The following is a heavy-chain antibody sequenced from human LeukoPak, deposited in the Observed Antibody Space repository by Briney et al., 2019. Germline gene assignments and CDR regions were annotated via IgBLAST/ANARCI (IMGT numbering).Heavy chain of an antibody. V-gene: IGHV4-61*02. J-gene: IGHJ4*02. D-gene: IGHD5-18*01. CDR2: IYTSGST. CDR1: GGSISSGSYY. CDR3: ARESGYSYGFWFDY. Sequence: SQTLSLTCTVSGGSISSGSYYWSWIRQPAGKGLEWIGRIYTSGSTNYNPSLKSRVTISVDTSKNQFSLKLSSVTAADTAVYYCARESGYSYGFWFDYWGQGTLVTGSS.